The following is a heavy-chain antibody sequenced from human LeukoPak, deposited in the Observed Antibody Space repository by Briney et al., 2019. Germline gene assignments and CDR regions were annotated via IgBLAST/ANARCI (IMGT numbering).Heavy chain of an antibody. V-gene: IGHV3-33*03. CDR2: IWHDGSQR. CDR1: GFTFSNYG. Sequence: GGSLRLSCAASGFTFSNYGMHWVRQAPGKGLEWVAVIWHDGSQRHHADSVKGRYTISRDNSNNILYLEMNSLRAEDTAVYYCVKEKAVAETVQNNWIKSWGQGTLVTVSS. CDR3: VKEKAVAETVQNNWIKS. J-gene: IGHJ5*01. D-gene: IGHD6-19*01.